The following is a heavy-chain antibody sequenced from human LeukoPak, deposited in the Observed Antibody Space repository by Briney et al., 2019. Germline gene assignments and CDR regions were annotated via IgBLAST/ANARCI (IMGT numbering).Heavy chain of an antibody. CDR3: ARAIGVVDCGTQTCYPYHFDK. CDR1: GFTFSSYS. D-gene: IGHD2-21*01. CDR2: ISSSSSYI. J-gene: IGHJ4*02. V-gene: IGHV3-21*01. Sequence: GGSLRLSCAASGFTFSSYSMNWVRQAPGKGLEWVSSISSSSSYIYYADSVKGRFTLSRDISNNTLYLHMHSLRGEDTAVYFCARAIGVVDCGTQTCYPYHFDKWGRGTLVTVSS.